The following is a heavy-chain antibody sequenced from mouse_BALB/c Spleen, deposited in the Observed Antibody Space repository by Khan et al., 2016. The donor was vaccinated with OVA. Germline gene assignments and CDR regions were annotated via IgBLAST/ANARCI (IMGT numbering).Heavy chain of an antibody. J-gene: IGHJ3*01. CDR1: GFSLTSYG. CDR2: IWSGGSI. CDR3: ARIYDYDEGLAY. D-gene: IGHD2-4*01. Sequence: VELVESGPGLVQPSQSLSITCTVSGFSLTSYGVHWVRQSPGKGLEWLGVIWSGGSIDYNEAFISRLSISKDNSKSQVFFKMNSLQANDTAIYYCARIYDYDEGLAYWGQGTLVTVSA. V-gene: IGHV2-2*02.